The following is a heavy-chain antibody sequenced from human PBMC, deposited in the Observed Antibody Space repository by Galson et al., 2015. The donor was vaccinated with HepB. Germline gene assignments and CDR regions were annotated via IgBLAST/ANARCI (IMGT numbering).Heavy chain of an antibody. CDR2: ISPYNRDT. CDR1: GYTFSSYS. CDR3: ARGALVVVVNATQNNWFDP. V-gene: IGHV1-18*01. J-gene: IGHJ5*02. D-gene: IGHD2-15*01. Sequence: SVKVSCKASGYTFSSYSITWVRQAPGQGLGWVGWISPYNRDTNYARKLQGRVTMTTDTSTNTAYMELRSLRSDDTAVYYCARGALVVVVNATQNNWFDPWGQGTPVTVSS.